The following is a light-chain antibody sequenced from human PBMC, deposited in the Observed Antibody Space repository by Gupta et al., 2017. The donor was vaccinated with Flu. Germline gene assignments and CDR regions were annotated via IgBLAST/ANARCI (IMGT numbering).Light chain of an antibody. J-gene: IGLJ2*01. CDR3: SSYTSFSSVV. CDR1: SSDVGGYND. CDR2: DVS. Sequence: TSSDVGGYNDVSWHQQYPGKAPKLMIYDVSNRPSWVSNRFSGSKSGNTASLTISGLQADDEADYYCSSYTSFSSVVFGGGTKLTVL. V-gene: IGLV2-14*04.